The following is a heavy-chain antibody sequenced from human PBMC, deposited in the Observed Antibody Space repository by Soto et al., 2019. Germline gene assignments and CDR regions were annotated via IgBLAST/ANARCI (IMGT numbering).Heavy chain of an antibody. Sequence: EVQLVESGGGLVQPGGSLRLSCAASGFTFSSYWMSWVRQAPGKGLEWVANIKQDGSEKYYVDSVKGRFTISRDNAKNSLYLQMNSLRAEDTAVYYCARESPGSQGGLDYWGQGTLVTVSS. J-gene: IGHJ4*02. CDR1: GFTFSSYW. CDR2: IKQDGSEK. V-gene: IGHV3-7*05. CDR3: ARESPGSQGGLDY. D-gene: IGHD3-10*01.